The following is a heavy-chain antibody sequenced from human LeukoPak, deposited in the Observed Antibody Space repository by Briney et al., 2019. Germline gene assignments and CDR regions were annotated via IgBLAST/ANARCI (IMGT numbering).Heavy chain of an antibody. CDR2: ISAYNGNT. CDR1: GYTFTSYG. CDR3: ARDADYGASFCFDY. Sequence: GASVTVSCKASGYTFTSYGISWVRQAPGQGLEWMGWISAYNGNTNYAQKLQGRVTMTTYTSTSTAYMELRSLRSDDTAVYYCARDADYGASFCFDYWGQGTLVTVSS. J-gene: IGHJ4*02. V-gene: IGHV1-18*01. D-gene: IGHD4-17*01.